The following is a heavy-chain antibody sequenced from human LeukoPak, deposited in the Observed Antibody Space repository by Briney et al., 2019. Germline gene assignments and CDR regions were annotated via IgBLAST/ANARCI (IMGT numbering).Heavy chain of an antibody. CDR2: TYYRSKWYN. Sequence: SQTLSLTCAISGDSVSSNSAAWHWIRQSPSRGLEWLGRTYYRSKWYNDYAVSVKSRITINPDTSKNQFSLQLNSVTPADTAVYYCARARGYSGYDDAYYFDYWGQGTLVTVSS. J-gene: IGHJ4*02. CDR1: GDSVSSNSAA. D-gene: IGHD5-12*01. V-gene: IGHV6-1*01. CDR3: ARARGYSGYDDAYYFDY.